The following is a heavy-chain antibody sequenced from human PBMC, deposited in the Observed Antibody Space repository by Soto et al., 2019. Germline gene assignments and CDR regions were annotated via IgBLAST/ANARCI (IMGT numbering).Heavy chain of an antibody. D-gene: IGHD5-12*01. CDR3: ASLSPGEMATIYFDY. Sequence: QVQLVQSGAEVKKPGSSVKVSCKASGGTFSSYAISWVRQAPGQGLEWMGGIIPIFGTANYAQKFQGRVTITADESTSTAYMELSSMRSEDTAVYYCASLSPGEMATIYFDYWGQGTLVTVSS. V-gene: IGHV1-69*12. CDR2: IIPIFGTA. J-gene: IGHJ4*02. CDR1: GGTFSSYA.